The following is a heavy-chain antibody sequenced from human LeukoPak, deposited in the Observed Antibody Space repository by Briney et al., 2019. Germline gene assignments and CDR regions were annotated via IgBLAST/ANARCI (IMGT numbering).Heavy chain of an antibody. J-gene: IGHJ5*02. CDR3: ATDQVDDLGGRRGKHNWFDP. CDR2: FDPEDGET. Sequence: ASVKVSCKVSGYTLTELSMHWVRQAPGKGLEWMGGFDPEDGETIYAQKFQGRVTMTEDTSTDTAYMELSSLRSEDTAVYYCATDQVDDLGGRRGKHNWFDPWGQGTLVTVSS. D-gene: IGHD4-23*01. V-gene: IGHV1-24*01. CDR1: GYTLTELS.